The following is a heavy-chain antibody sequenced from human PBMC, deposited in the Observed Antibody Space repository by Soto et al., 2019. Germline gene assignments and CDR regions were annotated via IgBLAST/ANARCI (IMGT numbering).Heavy chain of an antibody. D-gene: IGHD3-16*01. CDR2: IYYGGST. V-gene: IGHV4-59*01. Sequence: PSETLSLTCTVSGGSISSYYWSWIRQPPGKGLEWIGYIYYGGSTNYNPSLKSRVTISVDTSKNQFSLELTSVTAADTAVYYCASEIGASIGYSCFDPWGQGTLVTVSS. J-gene: IGHJ5*02. CDR1: GGSISSYY. CDR3: ASEIGASIGYSCFDP.